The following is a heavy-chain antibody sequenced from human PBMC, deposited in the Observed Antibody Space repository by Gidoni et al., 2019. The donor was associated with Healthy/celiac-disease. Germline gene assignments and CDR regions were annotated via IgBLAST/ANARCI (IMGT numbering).Heavy chain of an antibody. J-gene: IGHJ2*01. V-gene: IGHV3-73*02. CDR2: IRSKANSYAT. CDR3: TRLRPEGYFDL. CDR1: GFTFSGSA. D-gene: IGHD5-12*01. Sequence: EVQLVESGGGLAQPGGSLKLPCAAAGFTFSGSAMHWVRQASGKGLEWVGRIRSKANSYATAYAASVKGRFTISRDDSKNTAYLQMNSLKTEDTAVYYCTRLRPEGYFDLWGRGTLVTVSS.